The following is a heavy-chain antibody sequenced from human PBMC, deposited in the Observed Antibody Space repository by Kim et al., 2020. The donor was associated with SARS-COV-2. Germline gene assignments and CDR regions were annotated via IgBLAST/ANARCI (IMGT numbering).Heavy chain of an antibody. J-gene: IGHJ4*02. CDR2: ISSSGSTI. CDR1: GFTFSSYE. Sequence: GGSLRLSCAASGFTFSSYEMNWVRQAPGKGLEWVSYISSSGSTIYYADSVKGRFTISRDNAKNSLYLQMNSLRAEDTAVYYCARETSGYNWNPRLDYWGPGTLVSVSS. D-gene: IGHD1-20*01. CDR3: ARETSGYNWNPRLDY. V-gene: IGHV3-48*03.